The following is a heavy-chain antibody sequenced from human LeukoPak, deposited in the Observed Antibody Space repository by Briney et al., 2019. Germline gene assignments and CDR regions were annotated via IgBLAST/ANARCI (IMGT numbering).Heavy chain of an antibody. J-gene: IGHJ4*02. CDR1: GGSISSYY. CDR3: ARDLTIFGVVIPAFDY. Sequence: PSETLSLTCTVSGGSISSYYWSWIRQPAGKGLEWIGRIYTSGSTNYNPFLKSRVTMSVDTSKNQFSLKLSSVTAADTAVYYCARDLTIFGVVIPAFDYWGQGTLVTVSS. D-gene: IGHD3-3*01. V-gene: IGHV4-4*07. CDR2: IYTSGST.